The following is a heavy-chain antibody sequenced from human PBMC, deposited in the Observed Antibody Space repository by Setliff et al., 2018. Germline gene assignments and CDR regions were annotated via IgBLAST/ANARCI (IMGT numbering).Heavy chain of an antibody. CDR1: GGSFSGYY. J-gene: IGHJ4*02. D-gene: IGHD1-1*01. CDR2: IHHSGST. CDR3: GRVGNWNFFDF. V-gene: IGHV4-34*01. Sequence: SETLSLTCAVYGGSFSGYYWGWIRQPPGKGLEWIATIHHSGSTNYNPSLKSRATISVDTSKNQFSLKVSSVTAADTAVYYCGRVGNWNFFDFWGQGTLVTVSS.